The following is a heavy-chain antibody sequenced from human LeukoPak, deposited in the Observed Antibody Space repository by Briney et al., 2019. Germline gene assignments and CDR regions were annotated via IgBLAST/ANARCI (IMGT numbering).Heavy chain of an antibody. Sequence: SVKVSCKASGGTFSSYAISWVRQAPGQGLEWMGGIIPIFGTANYAQKFQGRVTITADKSTSTAYMELSSLRSEDTAVYYCARMGVAAGYYYYMDVWGKGTTVTVSS. V-gene: IGHV1-69*06. J-gene: IGHJ6*03. CDR2: IIPIFGTA. CDR1: GGTFSSYA. CDR3: ARMGVAAGYYYYMDV. D-gene: IGHD2-15*01.